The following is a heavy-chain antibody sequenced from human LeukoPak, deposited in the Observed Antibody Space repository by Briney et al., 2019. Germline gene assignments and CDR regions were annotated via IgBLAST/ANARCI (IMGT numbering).Heavy chain of an antibody. Sequence: SETLSLTCTASGGSISSYYWSWIRQPPGKGLEWIGYIYYSGSTNYNPSLKSRVTISVDTSKNQFSLKLSSVTAADTAVYYCARGHNPDTFDYWGQGTLVTVSS. V-gene: IGHV4-59*01. CDR3: ARGHNPDTFDY. D-gene: IGHD1-14*01. J-gene: IGHJ4*02. CDR1: GGSISSYY. CDR2: IYYSGST.